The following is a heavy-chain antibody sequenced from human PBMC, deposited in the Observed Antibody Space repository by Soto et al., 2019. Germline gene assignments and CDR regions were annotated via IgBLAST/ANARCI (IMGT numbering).Heavy chain of an antibody. Sequence: GGSLRLSCAASGFSFSSYWMSWVRQAPGKGPEWVAIVSSDGRDKTYADSVKGRFTISRDNAENSLFLQMNSLRADDTAVYYCARDDRHSGPFDYWGQGALVIVSS. J-gene: IGHJ4*02. CDR3: ARDDRHSGPFDY. CDR2: VSSDGRDK. CDR1: GFSFSSYW. V-gene: IGHV3-7*01. D-gene: IGHD6-19*01.